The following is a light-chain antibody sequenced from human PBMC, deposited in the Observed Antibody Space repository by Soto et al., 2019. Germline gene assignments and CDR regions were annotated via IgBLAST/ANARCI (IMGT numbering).Light chain of an antibody. J-gene: IGKJ1*01. V-gene: IGKV3-11*01. Sequence: IVLTQSPATLSLSPGERAALSCRASQSVSSYLAWYQQKPGQAPRLLIYDASNRATGIPARFSGSGSGTDFTLTINSLEPEDFAVYYCQQRSNWWTFGQGTKVEIK. CDR1: QSVSSY. CDR3: QQRSNWWT. CDR2: DAS.